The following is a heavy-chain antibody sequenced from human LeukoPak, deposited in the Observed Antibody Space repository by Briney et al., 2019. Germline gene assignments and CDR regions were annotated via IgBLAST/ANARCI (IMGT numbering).Heavy chain of an antibody. J-gene: IGHJ6*03. CDR1: GGSFSGYY. V-gene: IGHV4-34*01. Sequence: SETLSLTCAVYGGSFSGYYWNWIRQSPGKGLEWIGEINHTGTTNYNPSLKGRFTISVDTSKNQFSLKVSSVTAADTGVYFCARGAADWNTYYYYIDVWGKGTTVTVSS. CDR2: INHTGTT. CDR3: ARGAADWNTYYYYIDV. D-gene: IGHD1/OR15-1a*01.